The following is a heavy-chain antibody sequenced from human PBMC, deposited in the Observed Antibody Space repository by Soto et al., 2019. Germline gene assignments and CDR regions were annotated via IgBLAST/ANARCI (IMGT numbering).Heavy chain of an antibody. CDR1: GGSFSGYY. CDR2: IDHSGST. J-gene: IGHJ4*02. V-gene: IGHV4-34*01. D-gene: IGHD1-26*01. CDR3: AVRSGRAAY. Sequence: QVQLQQWGAGLLKPSETLSLTCAVYGGSFSGYYWSWISQPPGKGLEWIGEIDHSGSTNYNPSLKSRVTTSVDTSKNQFSLKLSSVTAADTAVYYCAVRSGRAAYWGQGTLVTVSS.